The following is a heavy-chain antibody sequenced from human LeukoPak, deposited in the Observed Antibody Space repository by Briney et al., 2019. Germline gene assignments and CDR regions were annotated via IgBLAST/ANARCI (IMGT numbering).Heavy chain of an antibody. CDR3: ARNNGMAV. CDR2: VNRDGSET. CDR1: GFALSSHW. J-gene: IGHJ6*02. V-gene: IGHV3-7*03. Sequence: GGSLRLSCAASGFALSSHWMTWVRQVPGRGPEWVANVNRDGSETYYLDSVKGRFTISKDNDKNPMYVQMNSLRAEDTVLYHCARNNGMAVWGQGTTVIVSS.